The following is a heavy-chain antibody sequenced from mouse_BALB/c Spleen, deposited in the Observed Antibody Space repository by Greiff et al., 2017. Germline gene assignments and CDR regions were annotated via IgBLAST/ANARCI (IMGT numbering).Heavy chain of an antibody. V-gene: IGHV5-17*02. J-gene: IGHJ4*01. D-gene: IGHD2-3*01. CDR2: ISSGSSTI. Sequence: EVKLMESGGGLVQPGGSRKLSCAASGFTFSSFGMHWVRQAPEKGLEWVAYISSGSSTIYYADTVKGRFTISRDNPKNTLFLQMTSLRSEDTAMYYCARSGLLKAMDYWGQGTSVTVSS. CDR3: ARSGLLKAMDY. CDR1: GFTFSSFG.